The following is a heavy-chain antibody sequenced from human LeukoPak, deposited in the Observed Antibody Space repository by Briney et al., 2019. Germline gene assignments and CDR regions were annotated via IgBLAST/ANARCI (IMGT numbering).Heavy chain of an antibody. CDR1: GFTFSSYS. V-gene: IGHV3-23*01. J-gene: IGHJ6*02. CDR2: ISGSGGST. CDR3: AKGRIAAAGTAYYYYYYGMDV. D-gene: IGHD6-13*01. Sequence: SGGSLRLSCAASGFTFSSYSMSWVRQAPGKGLEWVSAISGSGGSTYYADSVKGRFTISRDNSKNTLYLQMNSLRAEDTAVYYCAKGRIAAAGTAYYYYYYGMDVWGQGTTVTVSS.